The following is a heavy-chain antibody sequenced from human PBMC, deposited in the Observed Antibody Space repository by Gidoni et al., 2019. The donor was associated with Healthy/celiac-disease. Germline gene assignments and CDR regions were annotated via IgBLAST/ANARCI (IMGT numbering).Heavy chain of an antibody. CDR3: ARVVPAAIEVVGWFDP. J-gene: IGHJ5*02. CDR2: IYYSGST. CDR1: GGSISSYY. D-gene: IGHD2-2*01. V-gene: IGHV4-59*01. Sequence: QVQLQESGPGLVKPSETLSLTCTVSGGSISSYYWSWIRQPPGKGLEWIGYIYYSGSTNYNPSLKSRVTISVDTSKNQFSLKLSSVTAADTAVYYCARVVPAAIEVVGWFDPWGQGTLVTVSS.